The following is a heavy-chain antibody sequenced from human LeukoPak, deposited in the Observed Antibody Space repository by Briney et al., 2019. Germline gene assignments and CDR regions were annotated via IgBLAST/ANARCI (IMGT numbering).Heavy chain of an antibody. Sequence: PGGSLRLSCAASGFTFSDYYMSWIRQAPGKGLEWVSYISSSGSTIYYADSVKGRFTISRDNAKNSLYLQMNSLRAEDTAVYYCARDNSAAAAAFDYWGQETLVTVSS. CDR3: ARDNSAAAAAFDY. CDR1: GFTFSDYY. CDR2: ISSSGSTI. V-gene: IGHV3-11*01. D-gene: IGHD6-13*01. J-gene: IGHJ4*02.